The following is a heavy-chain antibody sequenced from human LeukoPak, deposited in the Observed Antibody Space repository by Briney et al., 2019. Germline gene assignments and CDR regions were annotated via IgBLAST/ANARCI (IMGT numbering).Heavy chain of an antibody. CDR1: GGTFSSYG. CDR2: ISAYNGAT. CDR3: ARDRVVRGVTDAFDI. Sequence: ASVKVSCKASGGTFSSYGISWVRQAPGQGLEWMGWISAYNGATHYAQKLQGRVAMTTDTSTSTAYMELRSLRSDDTAVYYCARDRVVRGVTDAFDIWGQGTMVTVSS. J-gene: IGHJ3*02. D-gene: IGHD3-10*01. V-gene: IGHV1-18*01.